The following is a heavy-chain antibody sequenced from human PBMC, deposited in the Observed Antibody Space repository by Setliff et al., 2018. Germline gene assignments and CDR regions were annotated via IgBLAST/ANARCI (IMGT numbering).Heavy chain of an antibody. D-gene: IGHD2-21*02. V-gene: IGHV3-15*01. J-gene: IGHJ4*02. CDR3: TTGSVCVGDCYSGRLNY. Sequence: PGGSLRLSCAASGFTFSDIWMNWVRQAPGKGLEWVGRIKANTDGGAADYAAPVKGRFTISRDDSRNTLYLQMNSLKTEDTAVYYCTTGSVCVGDCYSGRLNYWGQGTLVTVSS. CDR2: IKANTDGGAA. CDR1: GFTFSDIW.